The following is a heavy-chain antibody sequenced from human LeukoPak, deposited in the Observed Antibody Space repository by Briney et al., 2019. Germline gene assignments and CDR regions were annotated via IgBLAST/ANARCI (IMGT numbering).Heavy chain of an antibody. Sequence: SETLSLTCTVSGGSFSSSSYYWGWIRQPPGKGLEWIGSIYYSGSTYSNPSLKSRVTISVDTSKNQFSLKLSSVTAADTAVYYCARDRIAAAGRDLDYWGQGTLVTVSS. CDR1: GGSFSSSSYY. D-gene: IGHD6-13*01. V-gene: IGHV4-39*07. J-gene: IGHJ4*02. CDR2: IYYSGST. CDR3: ARDRIAAAGRDLDY.